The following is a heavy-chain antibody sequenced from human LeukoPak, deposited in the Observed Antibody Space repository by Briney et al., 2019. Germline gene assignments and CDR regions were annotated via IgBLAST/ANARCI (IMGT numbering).Heavy chain of an antibody. Sequence: GGSLRLSCAASGFTFSSYWMSWVRQAPGKGLEWVANIKQLGGEKYSLDSVKGRFTISRDNAKNSVFLQMNSLTAEDTAVYYCAKKGQADDGGKPDWGQGTLVTVSS. V-gene: IGHV3-7*01. CDR1: GFTFSSYW. J-gene: IGHJ4*02. CDR2: IKQLGGEK. CDR3: AKKGQADDGGKPD.